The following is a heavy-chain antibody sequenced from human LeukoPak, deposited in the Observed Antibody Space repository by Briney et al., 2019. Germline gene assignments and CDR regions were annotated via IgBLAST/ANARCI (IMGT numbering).Heavy chain of an antibody. J-gene: IGHJ4*02. CDR2: IIPIFGTA. V-gene: IGHV1-69*06. D-gene: IGHD6-13*01. CDR3: ANPSYSSSWYEPATQFDY. CDR1: GGTFTSYA. Sequence: SVKVSCKASGGTFTSYAISWVRQAPGQGLEWMGGIIPIFGTANYAQKFQGRVTITADKSTSTAYMELSSLRSEDTAVYYCANPSYSSSWYEPATQFDYWGQGTLVTVSS.